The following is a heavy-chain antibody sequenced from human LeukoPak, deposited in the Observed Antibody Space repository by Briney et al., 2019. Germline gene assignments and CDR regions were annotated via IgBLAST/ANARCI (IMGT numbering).Heavy chain of an antibody. CDR2: ISAYNGNT. CDR1: GYTFTSYG. Sequence: GASVKVSCKASGYTFTSYGISWVRQAPGQGLEWMGWISAYNGNTNYAQKLQGRVTMTTDTSTSTAYMELRSLRSDDTAVYYCARDPPYCDFWSGYPIFDYWGQGTLVTVSS. V-gene: IGHV1-18*01. CDR3: ARDPPYCDFWSGYPIFDY. J-gene: IGHJ4*02. D-gene: IGHD3-3*01.